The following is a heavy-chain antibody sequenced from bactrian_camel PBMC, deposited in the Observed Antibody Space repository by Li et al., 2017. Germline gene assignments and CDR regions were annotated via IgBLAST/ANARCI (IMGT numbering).Heavy chain of an antibody. V-gene: IGHV3S31*01. CDR1: EFTCSNYA. Sequence: VQLVESGGGLVQPGGSLRLSCAASEFTCSNYAMNWVRQAPGKGLEWVSTISEGGSTYYADSVKGRFTTSRDNAKNTLNLRLNSLKTEDTAVYYCAADMTPLWGWIVFAGGELNYWGQGTQVTVS. CDR3: AADMTPLWGWIVFAGGELNY. D-gene: IGHD5*01. CDR2: ISEGGST. J-gene: IGHJ4*01.